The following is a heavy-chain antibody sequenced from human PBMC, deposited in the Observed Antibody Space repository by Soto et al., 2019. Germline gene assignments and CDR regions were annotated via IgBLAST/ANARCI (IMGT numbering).Heavy chain of an antibody. CDR2: INQDGTKN. CDR1: GFTXXSXX. D-gene: IGHD3-22*01. V-gene: IGHV3-7*02. Sequence: GSXRLSCAASGFTXXSXXXNWVRQAPGKGLEWVANINQDGTKNYYVDSVKGRFTISRDNAKNSLYLQMSSLRAEDTAIYYCASNTYYDDSSGYFDYWGQGTLVTAPQ. J-gene: IGHJ4*02. CDR3: ASNTYYDDSSGYFDY.